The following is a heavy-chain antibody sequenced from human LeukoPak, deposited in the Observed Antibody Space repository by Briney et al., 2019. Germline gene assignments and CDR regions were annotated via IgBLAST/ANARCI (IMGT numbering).Heavy chain of an antibody. J-gene: IGHJ3*02. CDR3: ARDGGSDAFDI. CDR2: INPSGGST. V-gene: IGHV1-46*01. Sequence: ASVKVSCKASGYTFTSYYMHWVRQAPGQGLEWMGIINPSGGSTSYAQKFQGRVTMTRDTSTSTVYMELRSLRSEDTAVYYCARDGGSDAFDIWGQGTMVTVSS. CDR1: GYTFTSYY.